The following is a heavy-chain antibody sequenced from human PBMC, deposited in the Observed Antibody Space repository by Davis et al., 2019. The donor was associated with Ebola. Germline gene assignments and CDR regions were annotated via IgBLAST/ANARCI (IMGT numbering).Heavy chain of an antibody. CDR1: GGRTSSDNW. V-gene: IGHV4-4*02. CDR2: VYHTGST. CDR3: ARVIWGTYALDY. J-gene: IGHJ4*02. Sequence: MPSETLSLTCVVSGGRTSSDNWWPWVRPPPGKGHEWIGEVYHTGSTHYKPTLKSRVTISVDKSKNQFSLWLDSVTAADTAVYYCARVIWGTYALDYWGQGALVTVSS. D-gene: IGHD3-16*01.